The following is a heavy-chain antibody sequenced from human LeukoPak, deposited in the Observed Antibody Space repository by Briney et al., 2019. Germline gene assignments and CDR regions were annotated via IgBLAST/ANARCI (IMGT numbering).Heavy chain of an antibody. J-gene: IGHJ6*03. CDR3: ARDRRIRYFDWLSTHYYMDV. Sequence: PSETLSLTCTVSGGSISSSSYYWGWIRQPPGKGLEWIGSIYYSGSTYYNPSLKSRVTISVDTSKNQFSLKLSSVTAADTAVYYCARDRRIRYFDWLSTHYYMDVWGKGTTVTISS. V-gene: IGHV4-39*07. D-gene: IGHD3-9*01. CDR2: IYYSGST. CDR1: GGSISSSSYY.